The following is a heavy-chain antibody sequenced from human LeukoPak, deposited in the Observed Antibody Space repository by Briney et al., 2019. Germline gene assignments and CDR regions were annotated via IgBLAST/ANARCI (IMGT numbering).Heavy chain of an antibody. J-gene: IGHJ3*02. CDR2: IIPMSETP. Sequence: SVKVSCKASGDTFSINAITWVRQAPGQGLEWMGGIIPMSETPKYTQKFQGRVTMATDESTNTAYMELSSLRSEDTAVYYCARDKNSGECVSNSCYGVWPLDIWGQGTMVTVSS. V-gene: IGHV1-69*05. CDR1: GDTFSINA. CDR3: ARDKNSGECVSNSCYGVWPLDI. D-gene: IGHD2-2*01.